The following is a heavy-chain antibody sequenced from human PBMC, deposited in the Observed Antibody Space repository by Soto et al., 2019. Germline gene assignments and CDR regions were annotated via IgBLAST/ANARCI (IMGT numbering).Heavy chain of an antibody. CDR1: GGSISSGGYY. V-gene: IGHV4-31*03. Sequence: SETLSLTCTVSGGSISSGGYYWSWIRQHPGKGLEWIGYIYYSGSTYYNPSLKSRVTISVDTSKNQFSLKLSSVTAADTAVYYCARTLRITIVREVNWFDPWGQGTLVTVSS. D-gene: IGHD3-10*01. CDR2: IYYSGST. CDR3: ARTLRITIVREVNWFDP. J-gene: IGHJ5*02.